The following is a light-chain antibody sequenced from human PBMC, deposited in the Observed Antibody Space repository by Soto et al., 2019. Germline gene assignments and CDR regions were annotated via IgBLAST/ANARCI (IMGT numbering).Light chain of an antibody. V-gene: IGKV3-20*01. CDR2: GAS. CDR1: QSVSSNF. J-gene: IGKJ2*02. Sequence: EIVLTQSPGTLSLSPGGRATLSCRASQSVSSNFLAWYQQKPGQAPKLLISGASSRATGIPDRFSGSGSGTDFTLTISRLEPEDFALYSCQQYGSSPGTFGQGTKLEIK. CDR3: QQYGSSPGT.